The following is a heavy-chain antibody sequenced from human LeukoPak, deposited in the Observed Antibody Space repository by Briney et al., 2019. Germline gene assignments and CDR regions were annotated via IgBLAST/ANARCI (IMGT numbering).Heavy chain of an antibody. D-gene: IGHD3-10*01. CDR3: ARVGQLLGFGELSLAFDI. CDR2: IYYSGST. Sequence: KPSETLSLTGTVSGGSISSYYWSWIRQPPGKGLEWIGYIYYSGSTNYKPSLKSRVTISVDTSKNRFSLKLSSVTAADTAVYYCARVGQLLGFGELSLAFDIWGQGTMVTVSS. CDR1: GGSISSYY. V-gene: IGHV4-59*01. J-gene: IGHJ3*02.